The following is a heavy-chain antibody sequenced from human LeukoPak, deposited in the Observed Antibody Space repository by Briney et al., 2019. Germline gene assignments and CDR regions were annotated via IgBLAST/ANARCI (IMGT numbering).Heavy chain of an antibody. CDR1: GGSFSGYY. J-gene: IGHJ6*02. V-gene: IGHV4-34*01. D-gene: IGHD1-7*01. CDR3: ARARNYVYYYYGMDV. CDR2: IKHSGST. Sequence: SETLSLTCAVYGGSFSGYYWSWIRQPLGKGLEWIGEIKHSGSTNYNPSLKSRVTISVDTSKNQFSLKLSSVTAADTAVYYCARARNYVYYYYGMDVWGQGTTVTVSS.